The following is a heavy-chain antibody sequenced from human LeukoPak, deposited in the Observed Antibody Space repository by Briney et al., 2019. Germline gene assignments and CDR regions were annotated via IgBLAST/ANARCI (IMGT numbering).Heavy chain of an antibody. V-gene: IGHV3-48*03. J-gene: IGHJ3*02. CDR2: ISGSASTI. Sequence: PGGSLRLSCASSGFTLSRYEMHWVRQARGKGREGVSDISGSASTIYYADSVKGRFTISRDNAKNSLYLQMNSLRAEDTAVYYCARAVRYFDWLLGDAFDIWGQGTMVTVSS. D-gene: IGHD3-9*01. CDR1: GFTLSRYE. CDR3: ARAVRYFDWLLGDAFDI.